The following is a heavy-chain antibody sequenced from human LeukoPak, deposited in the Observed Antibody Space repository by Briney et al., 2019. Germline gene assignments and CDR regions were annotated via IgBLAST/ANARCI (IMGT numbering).Heavy chain of an antibody. V-gene: IGHV3-23*01. CDR1: GFTFSTYA. CDR2: ISGSGDST. J-gene: IGHJ3*02. Sequence: GGSLRLSCAASGFTFSTYAVNWVRQAPGKGLEWVSTISGSGDSTYYADSVKGRFTISRDNSKDTLYLQMSSVRVDDTAVYYCARAGEWWETATVTTPGAFDIWGQGTMVTVSS. D-gene: IGHD4-17*01. CDR3: ARAGEWWETATVTTPGAFDI.